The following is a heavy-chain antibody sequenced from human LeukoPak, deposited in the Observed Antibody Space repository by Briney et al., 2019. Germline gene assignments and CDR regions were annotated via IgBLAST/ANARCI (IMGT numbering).Heavy chain of an antibody. CDR1: GGSISSSSYY. CDR2: IYYSGST. J-gene: IGHJ4*02. V-gene: IGHV4-39*01. Sequence: PSETLSLTCTVSGGSISSSSYYWGWIRQPPGKGLEWIGSIYYSGSTYYNPSLKSRFTISVDTSKNQFSLKLSSVTAADTAVYYCARLSCSSTSCYTVDYWGQGTLVTVSS. D-gene: IGHD2-2*02. CDR3: ARLSCSSTSCYTVDY.